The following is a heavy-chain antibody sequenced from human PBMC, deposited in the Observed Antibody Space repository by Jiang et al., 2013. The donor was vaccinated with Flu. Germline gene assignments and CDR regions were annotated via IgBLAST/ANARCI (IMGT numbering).Heavy chain of an antibody. D-gene: IGHD3-3*01. J-gene: IGHJ3*02. Sequence: SGAEVKKPGASVKVSCKASGYTFTSYGISWVRQAPGQGLEWMGWISAYNGNTNYAQKLQGRVTMTTDTSTSTAYMELRSLRSDDTAVYYCARDGYYDFWSGPDAFDIWGQGTMVTVSS. V-gene: IGHV1-18*01. CDR2: ISAYNGNT. CDR3: ARDGYYDFWSGPDAFDI. CDR1: GYTFTSYG.